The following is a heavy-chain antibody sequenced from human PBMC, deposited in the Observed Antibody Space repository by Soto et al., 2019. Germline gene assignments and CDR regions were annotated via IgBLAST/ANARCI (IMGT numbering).Heavy chain of an antibody. V-gene: IGHV3-13*04. Sequence: RGSLRPSCPSSGFTFTSYDMHWVRQATGKGLEWVSAIGTAGDTYYPGSVKGRFTISRDNAKNSLYLQMNSLGAEDTAVYYCARATGADKEDYWGQGTLVTVSS. J-gene: IGHJ4*02. D-gene: IGHD3-10*01. CDR2: IGTAGDT. CDR3: ARATGADKEDY. CDR1: GFTFTSYD.